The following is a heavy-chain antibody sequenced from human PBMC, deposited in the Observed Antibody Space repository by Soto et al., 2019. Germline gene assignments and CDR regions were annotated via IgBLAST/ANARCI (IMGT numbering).Heavy chain of an antibody. Sequence: PSETLSLTCTVSGGSISSYYWSWIRQVPGKGLEWIGHIYVTGAVDYNPSLRDRITISQDTSKSQFSLNLSSVTAADTAVYYCARDHKWDGMDVWGQGTTVTVSS. J-gene: IGHJ6*02. D-gene: IGHD1-26*01. V-gene: IGHV4-59*06. CDR2: IYVTGAV. CDR3: ARDHKWDGMDV. CDR1: GGSISSYY.